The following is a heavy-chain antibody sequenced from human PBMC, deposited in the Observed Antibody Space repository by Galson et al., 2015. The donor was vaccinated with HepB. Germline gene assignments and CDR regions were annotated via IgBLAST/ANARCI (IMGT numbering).Heavy chain of an antibody. Sequence: ETLSLTCTVSGGSISSISYYWGWIRQAPGKGLEWIGSIYYTGSTYYNPSLKSRVTISVDTSKNQFSLKVSSVTAAETAMYYCARTSYCSTNSCYFSGTYNFDNWGQGTLVTVSS. V-gene: IGHV4-39*01. CDR3: ARTSYCSTNSCYFSGTYNFDN. CDR2: IYYTGST. CDR1: GGSISSISYY. D-gene: IGHD2-2*01. J-gene: IGHJ4*02.